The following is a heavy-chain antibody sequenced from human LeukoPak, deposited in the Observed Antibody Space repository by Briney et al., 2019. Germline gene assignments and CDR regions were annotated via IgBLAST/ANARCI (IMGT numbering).Heavy chain of an antibody. CDR3: AREDYDILTGYYRHFDY. V-gene: IGHV3-30*02. D-gene: IGHD3-9*01. Sequence: GGSLRLSCAASGFTFSSYGMHWVPQTPGKGLEWVAFIRYDGTNKHYADSVKGRFTISRDNSKNTLYLQMNSLRPEDTAVYYCAREDYDILTGYYRHFDYWGQGTLVTVSS. J-gene: IGHJ4*02. CDR1: GFTFSSYG. CDR2: IRYDGTNK.